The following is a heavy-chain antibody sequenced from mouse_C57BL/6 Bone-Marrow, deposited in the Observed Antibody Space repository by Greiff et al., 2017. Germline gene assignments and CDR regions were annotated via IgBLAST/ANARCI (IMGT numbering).Heavy chain of an antibody. D-gene: IGHD1-1*01. V-gene: IGHV1-69*01. CDR2: IDPSDSYT. J-gene: IGHJ2*01. Sequence: VQLQQPGAELVMPGASVKLSCKASGYTFTSYWMHWVKQRPGQGLEWIGEIDPSDSYTNYNHKFKGKSTLTVDKSSSTAYMQLSSLTSEDSAVYYCARSQFITTVVADYWGQGTTLTVSS. CDR1: GYTFTSYW. CDR3: ARSQFITTVVADY.